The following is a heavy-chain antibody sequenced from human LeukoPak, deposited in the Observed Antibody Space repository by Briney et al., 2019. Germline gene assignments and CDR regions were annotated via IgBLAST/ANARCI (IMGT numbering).Heavy chain of an antibody. Sequence: GGSLRLSCADSGCTFSSYWMTWVRQAPGKGLEWVANIKQDGSERNYVDSVKGRFTISRDNAKNSLYLQMNTLRDEDTAVYYCATGAGCGYWGQGTLVTVSS. CDR2: IKQDGSER. V-gene: IGHV3-7*03. CDR3: ATGAGCGY. D-gene: IGHD6-19*01. CDR1: GCTFSSYW. J-gene: IGHJ4*02.